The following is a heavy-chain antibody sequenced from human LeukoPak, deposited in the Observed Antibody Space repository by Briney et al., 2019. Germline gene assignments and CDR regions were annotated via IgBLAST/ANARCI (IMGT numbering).Heavy chain of an antibody. V-gene: IGHV3-23*01. CDR3: AKWAGSSGRAQKDY. J-gene: IGHJ4*02. Sequence: PGGSLRLSCAPSGFTFSSYAMSWVRQAPGKGLEGVSAIGGSGGSTYYADSVKGRFTISRDNSKNTLYLQMNSLRAEDTAVYYCAKWAGSSGRAQKDYWGQGTLVTVSS. D-gene: IGHD6-19*01. CDR1: GFTFSSYA. CDR2: IGGSGGST.